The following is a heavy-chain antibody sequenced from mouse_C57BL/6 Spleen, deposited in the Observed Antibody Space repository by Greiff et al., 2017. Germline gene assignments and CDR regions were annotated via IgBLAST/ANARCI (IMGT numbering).Heavy chain of an antibody. CDR3: ARGGDYDDWYFDG. CDR1: GYAFSSSW. Sequence: QVQLQQSGPELVKPGASVTISCKASGYAFSSSWMNWVKQRPGKGLEWIGRIYPGDGDTNYNGEFKGKATLTADKSSSTAYMQLSSLISEDSAVYFCARGGDYDDWYFDGWGTGTTVTVSS. J-gene: IGHJ1*03. CDR2: IYPGDGDT. V-gene: IGHV1-82*01. D-gene: IGHD2-4*01.